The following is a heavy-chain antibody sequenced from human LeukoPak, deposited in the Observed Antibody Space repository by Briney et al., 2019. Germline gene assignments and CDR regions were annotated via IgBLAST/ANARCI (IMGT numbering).Heavy chain of an antibody. V-gene: IGHV1-3*01. J-gene: IGHJ3*02. CDR3: ARVYDSSGYYYRGAFDI. CDR2: INAGNGNT. Sequence: ASVKVSCKASGYTFTSYAMHWVRQASGQRLEWMGWINAGNGNTKYSQKFQGRVTITRDTSASTAYMELSSLRSEDTAVYYCARVYDSSGYYYRGAFDIWGQGTMVTVSS. D-gene: IGHD3-22*01. CDR1: GYTFTSYA.